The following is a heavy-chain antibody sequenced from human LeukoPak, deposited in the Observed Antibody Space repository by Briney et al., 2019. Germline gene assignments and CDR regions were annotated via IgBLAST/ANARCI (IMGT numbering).Heavy chain of an antibody. CDR2: IWYDGSNK. CDR1: GFTFSSYG. Sequence: PGGSLRLSCAASGFTFSSYGMHWVRQAPGKGLEWGAVIWYDGSNKYYADSVKGRFTISRDSSKNTLYLQMNMLRAEATAVYYCARDPLYYYDSSGYHYYGMDVWGQGTTVTVSS. J-gene: IGHJ6*02. D-gene: IGHD3-22*01. CDR3: ARDPLYYYDSSGYHYYGMDV. V-gene: IGHV3-33*01.